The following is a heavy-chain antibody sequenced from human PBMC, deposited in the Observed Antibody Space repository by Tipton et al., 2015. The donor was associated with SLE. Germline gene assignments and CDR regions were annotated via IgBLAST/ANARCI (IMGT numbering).Heavy chain of an antibody. V-gene: IGHV4-31*03. Sequence: TLSLTCTVSGDSISANDYYWTWIRQRPGRGLEWIGHIVYSRNTDYNPSLQGRLSISVDTSKNQISLKLNSVTAADTAVYYCARGGVGGYDYFDNWGQGTLVTVSS. CDR1: GDSISANDYY. CDR3: ARGGVGGYDYFDN. D-gene: IGHD5-12*01. CDR2: IVYSRNT. J-gene: IGHJ4*02.